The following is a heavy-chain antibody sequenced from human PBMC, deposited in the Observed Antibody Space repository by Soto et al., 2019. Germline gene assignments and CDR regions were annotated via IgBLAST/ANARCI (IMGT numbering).Heavy chain of an antibody. Sequence: GGSLRLSCAASGFTFDDYAMHWVRQAPGKGLEWVSGISWNSGSIGYADSVKGRFTISRDNAKNSLYLQMNSLRAEDTALYYYAKDTSSIAARSEFDYWGQGTLVTVSS. V-gene: IGHV3-9*01. CDR3: AKDTSSIAARSEFDY. D-gene: IGHD6-6*01. CDR2: ISWNSGSI. J-gene: IGHJ4*02. CDR1: GFTFDDYA.